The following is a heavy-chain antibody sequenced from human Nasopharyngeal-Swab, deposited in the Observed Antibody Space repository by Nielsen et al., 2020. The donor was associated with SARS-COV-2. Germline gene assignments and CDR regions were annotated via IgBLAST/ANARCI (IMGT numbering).Heavy chain of an antibody. CDR3: AKDSVTTSYYCYMDV. CDR1: GFTFSSYG. CDR2: ISYDGTYK. Sequence: GESLKISCAASGFTFSSYGMHWVRQAPGKGLEWVAVISYDGTYKKYADSVKGRFTISRDKSKNTLYLQINSLRGEDTAVYYCAKDSVTTSYYCYMDVWGKGTTVTVSS. D-gene: IGHD4-11*01. J-gene: IGHJ6*03. V-gene: IGHV3-30*18.